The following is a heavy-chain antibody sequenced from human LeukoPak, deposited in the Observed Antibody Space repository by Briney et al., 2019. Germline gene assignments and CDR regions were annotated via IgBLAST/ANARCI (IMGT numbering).Heavy chain of an antibody. CDR3: AREPRGYAFDI. CDR1: GFTFSSYS. Sequence: GGTLRLSCAASGFTFSSYSMNWVRQAPGKGLEWVSYISSSSSTIYYADSVKGRFTISRDNAQNSLYLQMNSLRAEDTAVYYCAREPRGYAFDIWGQGTMVTVSS. J-gene: IGHJ3*02. CDR2: ISSSSSTI. V-gene: IGHV3-48*01.